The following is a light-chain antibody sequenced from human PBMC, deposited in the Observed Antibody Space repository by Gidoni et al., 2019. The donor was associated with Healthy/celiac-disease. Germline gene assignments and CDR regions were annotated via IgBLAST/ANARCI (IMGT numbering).Light chain of an antibody. CDR3: SSYTSSSTLAV. Sequence: QSALTQPASVSESPGQSITISCTGTSSDVGGYNYVSWYQQHPGKAPKLMIYDDSNRPSGVSNRFSGSKSGNTASLTISGLQAEDEADYYCSSYTSSSTLAVFGGGTKLTGL. CDR1: SSDVGGYNY. CDR2: DDS. J-gene: IGLJ2*01. V-gene: IGLV2-14*01.